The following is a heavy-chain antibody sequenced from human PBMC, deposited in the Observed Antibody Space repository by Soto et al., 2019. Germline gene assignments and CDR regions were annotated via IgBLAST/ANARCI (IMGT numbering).Heavy chain of an antibody. J-gene: IGHJ4*02. D-gene: IGHD3-10*01. Sequence: QLQLQESGPGLVKPSETLSLTCTVSGGSISSSSYYWGWIRQPPGKGLEWIGSIYYSGSTYYNPSLKSRVTISVDTSKNQFSLKLSSVTAADTAVYYCARQAYYYGSGTTFPTYYFDYWGQGTLVTVSS. V-gene: IGHV4-39*01. CDR2: IYYSGST. CDR3: ARQAYYYGSGTTFPTYYFDY. CDR1: GGSISSSSYY.